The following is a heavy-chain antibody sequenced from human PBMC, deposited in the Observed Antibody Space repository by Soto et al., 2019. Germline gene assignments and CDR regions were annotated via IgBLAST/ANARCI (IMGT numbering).Heavy chain of an antibody. CDR2: IYYSGST. Sequence: PSETLSLTCTVSGGSISSGGYYWSWIRQHPGKGLEWIGYIYYSGSTYYNPSLKSRVTISVDTSKNQFSLKLSSVTAADTAVYYCARTVGNTYYDFWSGPSYYYGMDVWGQGTTVTVSS. CDR3: ARTVGNTYYDFWSGPSYYYGMDV. J-gene: IGHJ6*02. V-gene: IGHV4-31*03. CDR1: GGSISSGGYY. D-gene: IGHD3-3*01.